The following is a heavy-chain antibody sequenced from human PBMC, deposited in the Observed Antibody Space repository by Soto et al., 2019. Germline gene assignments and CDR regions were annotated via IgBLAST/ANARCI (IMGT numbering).Heavy chain of an antibody. CDR1: GGSISSGDYY. J-gene: IGHJ3*02. CDR3: ARVRYLLVGNVDYAFDI. D-gene: IGHD2-21*01. V-gene: IGHV4-30-4*01. Sequence: QVQLQESGPGLVKPSQTLSLTCTVSGGSISSGDYYWSWIRQPPGKGLEWIGYIYYSGSTYYNPSLKSRVTISVDTSKNRFSLKLSSVTAADTAVYYCARVRYLLVGNVDYAFDIWGQGTMVTVSS. CDR2: IYYSGST.